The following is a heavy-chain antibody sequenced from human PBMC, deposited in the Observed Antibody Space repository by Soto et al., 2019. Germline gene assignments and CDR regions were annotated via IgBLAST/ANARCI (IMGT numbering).Heavy chain of an antibody. V-gene: IGHV3-30*18. J-gene: IGHJ5*02. D-gene: IGHD2-2*01. CDR2: ISYDGSNK. Sequence: GGPLRPSCAAPGFTFSTYGMHWVRRPPGKGLEWVAVISYDGSNKYYADSVKGRFTISRDNSKNTLYLQMNSLRAEDTAVYYCAKTFCSSTSCYEIDPWGQGTLVTVSS. CDR3: AKTFCSSTSCYEIDP. CDR1: GFTFSTYG.